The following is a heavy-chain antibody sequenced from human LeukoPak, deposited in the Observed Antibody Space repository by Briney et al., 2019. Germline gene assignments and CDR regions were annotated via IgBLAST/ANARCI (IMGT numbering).Heavy chain of an antibody. Sequence: GGSLRLSCAASGFTFSSYSMNWVRQAPGKGLEWVSSISSSSSYIYYADSVKGRFTISRDNAKNSLYLQMNSLRAEDTAVYYCARDHFTLRGGFYFDYWGQGTLVTVSS. CDR3: ARDHFTLRGGFYFDY. J-gene: IGHJ4*02. V-gene: IGHV3-21*01. D-gene: IGHD3-16*01. CDR2: ISSSSSYI. CDR1: GFTFSSYS.